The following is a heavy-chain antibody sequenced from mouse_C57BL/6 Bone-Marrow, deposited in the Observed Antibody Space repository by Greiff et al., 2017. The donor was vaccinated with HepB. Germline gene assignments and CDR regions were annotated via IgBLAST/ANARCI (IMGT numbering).Heavy chain of an antibody. J-gene: IGHJ2*01. CDR2: ISDGGSYT. V-gene: IGHV5-4*01. CDR3: ARDRYKGGYYFDY. Sequence: EVQLVESGGGLVKPGGSLKLSCAASGFTFSSYAMSWVRQTPEERLEWVATISDGGSYTYYPDNVKGRFTISRDNAKNNLYLQMSHLKSEDTAMYYCARDRYKGGYYFDYWGQGTTLTVSS. D-gene: IGHD1-3*01. CDR1: GFTFSSYA.